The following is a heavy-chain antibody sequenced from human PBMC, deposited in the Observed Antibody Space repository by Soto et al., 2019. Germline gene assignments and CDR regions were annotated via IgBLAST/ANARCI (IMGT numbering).Heavy chain of an antibody. D-gene: IGHD5-18*01. Sequence: QVQLQESGPGLVKPSETLSLTCTISGGSVRSGSYYWSWIRQPPGKVLEWIGYIYYSGTTSYNPSSESRVTISVDTSKNQFSLKMSSVTAADTAVYYCARDGHYSYGNPNAGNGVDSWGQGTLPTVSP. CDR3: ARDGHYSYGNPNAGNGVDS. CDR2: IYYSGTT. V-gene: IGHV4-61*01. CDR1: GGSVRSGSYY. J-gene: IGHJ4*02.